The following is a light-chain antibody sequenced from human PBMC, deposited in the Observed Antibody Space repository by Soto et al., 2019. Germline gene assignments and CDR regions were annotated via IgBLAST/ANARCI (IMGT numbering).Light chain of an antibody. J-gene: IGKJ1*01. CDR1: QGVLSSSTIKNY. CDR3: QQYYSTPRT. Sequence: DIVMTQSPDSLAVSLGERATINCKSTQGVLSSSTIKNYLAGYQQKPGQPPKRLIYWASTRESGVPDRFSASGSGTDFTLTISSLQAEDVAVYYCQQYYSTPRTFGQGTKVEIK. V-gene: IGKV4-1*01. CDR2: WAS.